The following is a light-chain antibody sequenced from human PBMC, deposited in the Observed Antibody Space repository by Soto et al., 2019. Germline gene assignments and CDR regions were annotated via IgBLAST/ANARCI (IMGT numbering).Light chain of an antibody. Sequence: ALTQPASVSGSPGQSITISCTGTSSDVGGYNHVSWYQHHPGKAPKLMIYEVSNRPSGVSNRFSGSKSGNTASLTISGLQADDEADYYCNSHTSSNTRVFGTGTKVTVL. V-gene: IGLV2-14*01. CDR2: EVS. J-gene: IGLJ1*01. CDR3: NSHTSSNTRV. CDR1: SSDVGGYNH.